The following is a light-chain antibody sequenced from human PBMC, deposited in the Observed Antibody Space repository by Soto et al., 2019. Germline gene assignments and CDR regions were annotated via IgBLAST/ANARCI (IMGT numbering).Light chain of an antibody. J-gene: IGLJ1*01. CDR2: DVN. Sequence: QSALTQPASVSGSPGQSITISCTGTSSDIGSFTFVSWYQQHPGKVPKLMIFDVNRRPSGVSDRFSGSKSGNTASLTISGLHAEDEGDYYCSSYTSSSTHVFGSWTKLTVL. CDR1: SSDIGSFTF. V-gene: IGLV2-14*03. CDR3: SSYTSSSTHV.